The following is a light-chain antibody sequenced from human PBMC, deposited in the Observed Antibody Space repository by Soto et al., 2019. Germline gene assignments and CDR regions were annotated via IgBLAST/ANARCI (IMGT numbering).Light chain of an antibody. J-gene: IGLJ2*01. Sequence: QSVLTQPPSASGTPGQRVTISCSGSSSNLGSNTVNWYQHLPGTAPKLLIYSNSQRPSGVPARLSGSKSGTSASLAISGLQSEDEADHYCAAWDDSLNGPVFGGGTKLTVL. CDR1: SSNLGSNT. CDR3: AAWDDSLNGPV. V-gene: IGLV1-44*01. CDR2: SNS.